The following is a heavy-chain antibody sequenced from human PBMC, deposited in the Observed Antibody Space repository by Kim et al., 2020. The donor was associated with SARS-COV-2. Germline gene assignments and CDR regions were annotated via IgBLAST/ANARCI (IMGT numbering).Heavy chain of an antibody. D-gene: IGHD5-18*01. V-gene: IGHV4-31*02. CDR3: ARTEFKSGRWIQLGLNDY. Sequence: KSRVTISVDTSKNQFSLKLSSVTAADTAVYYCARTEFKSGRWIQLGLNDYWGQGTLVTVSS. J-gene: IGHJ4*02.